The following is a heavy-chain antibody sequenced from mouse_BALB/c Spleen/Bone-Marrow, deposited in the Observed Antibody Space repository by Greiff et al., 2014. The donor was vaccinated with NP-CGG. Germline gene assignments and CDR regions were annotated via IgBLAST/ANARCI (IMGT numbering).Heavy chain of an antibody. D-gene: IGHD1-1*01. V-gene: IGHV2-6-5*01. Sequence: VQLVESGPGLVAPSQSLSITCTVSGFSLTDYGVSWIRQPPGKGLEWLGVIWGGGITYYNSTLKSRLSISKDNSKSQVLLKMNSLQTDDTAMYYCAKHDTTVVLDYWGQGTTLTVSS. CDR1: GFSLTDYG. CDR2: IWGGGIT. CDR3: AKHDTTVVLDY. J-gene: IGHJ2*01.